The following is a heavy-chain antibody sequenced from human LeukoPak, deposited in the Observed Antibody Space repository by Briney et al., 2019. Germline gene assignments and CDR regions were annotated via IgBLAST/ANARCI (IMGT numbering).Heavy chain of an antibody. J-gene: IGHJ4*02. V-gene: IGHV3-7*03. CDR1: GFTFSNYW. Sequence: GGSLRLSCAASGFTFSNYWMSWVRQAPGKGREWVANIHQDGSEKYYVDSVKGRFTISRDNAKNSLYLQMSSMRAEDTAVYYCARDLHIVVVPTTPGFWGQGTLVTVSS. CDR3: ARDLHIVVVPTTPGF. D-gene: IGHD2-2*01. CDR2: IHQDGSEK.